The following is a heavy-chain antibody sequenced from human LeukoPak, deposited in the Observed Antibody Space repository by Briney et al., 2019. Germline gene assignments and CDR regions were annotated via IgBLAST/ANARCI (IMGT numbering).Heavy chain of an antibody. CDR2: INAGNGNT. D-gene: IGHD3-10*01. Sequence: ASVKVSCKASGYTFTSYAMHWVRQAPGQRLEWMGWINAGNGNTKYSQRFQGRVTITRDTSASTAYMELRSLRSDDTAVYYCARDIGSGVGPLFWGQGTLVTVSS. V-gene: IGHV1-3*01. CDR3: ARDIGSGVGPLF. J-gene: IGHJ4*02. CDR1: GYTFTSYA.